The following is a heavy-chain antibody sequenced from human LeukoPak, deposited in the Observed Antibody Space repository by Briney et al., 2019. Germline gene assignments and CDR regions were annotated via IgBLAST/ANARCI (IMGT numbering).Heavy chain of an antibody. Sequence: PGGSLRLSCAASGFTFSSYAMSWVRQAPGKGLEWVSIISGSGAYTYYADSVKGRFTISRDNSKNTLYLDMNSLRAEDTAVYYCVRDDWGFDYWGQGTLVTVSS. D-gene: IGHD7-27*01. J-gene: IGHJ4*02. CDR2: ISGSGAYT. CDR1: GFTFSSYA. CDR3: VRDDWGFDY. V-gene: IGHV3-23*01.